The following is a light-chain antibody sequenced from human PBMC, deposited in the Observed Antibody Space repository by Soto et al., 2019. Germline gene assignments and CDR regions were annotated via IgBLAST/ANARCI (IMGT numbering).Light chain of an antibody. V-gene: IGKV3-11*01. CDR3: QQRSNWPTLT. CDR2: DAS. Sequence: EIVLTQSPATLSLSPGERATLSCRASQSVSRFLAWYQQKPGQAPWLLIYDASNRATGIPARFSGSGSGTDFTLTISSLEPEDFAVYYCQQRSNWPTLTFGGGTKVEIK. J-gene: IGKJ4*01. CDR1: QSVSRF.